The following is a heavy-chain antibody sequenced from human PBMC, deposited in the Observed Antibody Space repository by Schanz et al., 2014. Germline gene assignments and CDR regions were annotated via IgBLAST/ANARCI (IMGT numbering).Heavy chain of an antibody. J-gene: IGHJ6*03. D-gene: IGHD2-2*01. Sequence: EVQLLESGGGLVEPGGSLRLSCAASGFAVDNYYMSCVRQAPGRGLEWVSAISGSGGSTYYADSVKGRFTISRDNAENTLFLQMNSLRAEDTAVYYCARVKYCTITRCYRTETEGIYYMDVWGKGTTVTVSS. CDR1: GFAVDNYY. CDR2: ISGSGGST. CDR3: ARVKYCTITRCYRTETEGIYYMDV. V-gene: IGHV3-23*01.